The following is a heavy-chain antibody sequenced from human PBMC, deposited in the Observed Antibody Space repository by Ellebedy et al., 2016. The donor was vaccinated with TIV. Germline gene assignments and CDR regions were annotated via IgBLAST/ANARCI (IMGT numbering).Heavy chain of an antibody. J-gene: IGHJ3*02. CDR2: IDPSDSYT. Sequence: GGSLRLSCKGSGYSFTSYWISWVRQMPGKGLEWMGRIDPSDSYTNYSPSFQGHVTISADKSISTAYLQWSSLKASDTAMYYCAVLNVDTAMPPAFDIWGQGTMVTVSS. D-gene: IGHD5-18*01. V-gene: IGHV5-10-1*01. CDR1: GYSFTSYW. CDR3: AVLNVDTAMPPAFDI.